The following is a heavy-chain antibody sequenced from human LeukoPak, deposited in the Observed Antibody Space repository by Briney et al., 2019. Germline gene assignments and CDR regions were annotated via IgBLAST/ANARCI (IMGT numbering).Heavy chain of an antibody. CDR1: GYTFTSSD. CDR3: ATGPLHYYDSSGYGYFDY. CDR2: MNPNSGNT. V-gene: IGHV1-8*01. J-gene: IGHJ4*02. Sequence: ASVKVSCKASGYTFTSSDFNWVRQATGQGLEWMGWMNPNSGNTGYAQKFQGRVTMTEDTSTDTAYMELSSLRSEDTAVYYCATGPLHYYDSSGYGYFDYWGQGTLVTVSS. D-gene: IGHD3-22*01.